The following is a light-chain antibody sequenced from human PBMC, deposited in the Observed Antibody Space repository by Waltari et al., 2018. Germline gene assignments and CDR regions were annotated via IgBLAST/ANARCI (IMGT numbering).Light chain of an antibody. CDR3: QQRSNWPRT. Sequence: DILLTQSPVTLSLSPGERATRSCRASQSISNNLPWYQQKPGQAPRLLIYDASNRATGIPARFSGSGSGTDFTLTIGSLEPEDLAVYYCQQRSNWPRTFGQGTKVEIK. J-gene: IGKJ1*01. V-gene: IGKV3-11*01. CDR1: QSISNN. CDR2: DAS.